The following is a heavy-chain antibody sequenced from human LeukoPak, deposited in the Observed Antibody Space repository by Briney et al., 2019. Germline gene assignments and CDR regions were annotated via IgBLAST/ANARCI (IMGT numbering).Heavy chain of an antibody. D-gene: IGHD2-2*01. V-gene: IGHV1-2*02. Sequence: GASVKVSCKASGYTFTGYYMHWVRQAPGQGLEWMGWINPNSGGTNYAQKFQGRVTMTRDTSISTAYMELSRLRSDDTAVYYCARDHCSSTSCYGSLAYWGQGTLVTVSS. CDR3: ARDHCSSTSCYGSLAY. J-gene: IGHJ4*02. CDR1: GYTFTGYY. CDR2: INPNSGGT.